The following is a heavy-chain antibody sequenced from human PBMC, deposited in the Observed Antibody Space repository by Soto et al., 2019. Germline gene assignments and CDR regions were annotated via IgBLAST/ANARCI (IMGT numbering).Heavy chain of an antibody. J-gene: IGHJ4*02. Sequence: QVQLVQSGAEVKKPGASVKVSCKASGYTFTTYDINWVRQATGQGLEWMGWMNPNSGNTGYAQNFQGRVTMTRNTSISTAYMELSSLRSEDTAVYYCAREWDYDYVWGSYPPLGYWGQGTLVTVSS. CDR3: AREWDYDYVWGSYPPLGY. CDR2: MNPNSGNT. CDR1: GYTFTTYD. D-gene: IGHD3-16*02. V-gene: IGHV1-8*01.